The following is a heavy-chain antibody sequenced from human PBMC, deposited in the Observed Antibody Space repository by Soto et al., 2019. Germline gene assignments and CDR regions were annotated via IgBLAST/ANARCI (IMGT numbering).Heavy chain of an antibody. CDR2: ISSRSNFI. V-gene: IGHV3-21*01. CDR3: ARVQKLYGNSVYYYGMDV. J-gene: IGHJ6*02. CDR1: GFIFGNYS. D-gene: IGHD2-8*01. Sequence: GGSLRLSCEASGFIFGNYSMNWVRQAPGKGLEWVSSISSRSNFIYFADSLRGRVTISRDNTQNSLHLQMNSLRVEDTAIYYCARVQKLYGNSVYYYGMDVWGQGTTVTVSS.